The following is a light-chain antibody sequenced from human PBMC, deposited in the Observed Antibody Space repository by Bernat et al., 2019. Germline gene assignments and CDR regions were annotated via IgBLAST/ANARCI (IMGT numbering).Light chain of an antibody. V-gene: IGKV3-20*01. J-gene: IGKJ5*01. Sequence: EIVLTQSPGTLSLSPGERATLSCRASQSVSSTELAWYQQKPGQAPRLLIHGASGRATGTPDRFSGSESGTDFTLTISRLEPEDFAVYYCQKSGFSGITFGQGTRLEIK. CDR3: QKSGFSGIT. CDR2: GAS. CDR1: QSVSSTE.